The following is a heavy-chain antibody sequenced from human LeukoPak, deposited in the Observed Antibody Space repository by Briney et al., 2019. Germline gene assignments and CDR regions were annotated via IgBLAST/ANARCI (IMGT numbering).Heavy chain of an antibody. CDR1: GFTFSSYR. CDR2: ISSSSSYI. Sequence: GGSLRLSCAASGFTFSSYRMNWVRQAPGKGLEWVSCISSSSSYIYCADSVKGRFTISRDNAKNSLYLQMNSLRVEDTAVYYCARAHNWKYGTFDYWGQGTLVTVSS. D-gene: IGHD1-7*01. CDR3: ARAHNWKYGTFDY. J-gene: IGHJ4*02. V-gene: IGHV3-21*01.